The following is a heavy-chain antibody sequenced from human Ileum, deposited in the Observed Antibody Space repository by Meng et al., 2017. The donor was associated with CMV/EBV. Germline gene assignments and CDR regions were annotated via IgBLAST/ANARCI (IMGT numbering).Heavy chain of an antibody. CDR1: GGSISSGDYY. CDR3: AGDIASVWMFI. Sequence: QVQLQESGPGLVKPSQTLSLTCTVSGGSISSGDYYWSWIRQPPGKGLEWIGYIYYSGSTYYNPSLKSRVTISLDTSKNQFSLKLTSVTSADTAMYYCAGDIASVWMFIWGQGTLVTVSS. D-gene: IGHD1-1*01. J-gene: IGHJ4*02. CDR2: IYYSGST. V-gene: IGHV4-31*03.